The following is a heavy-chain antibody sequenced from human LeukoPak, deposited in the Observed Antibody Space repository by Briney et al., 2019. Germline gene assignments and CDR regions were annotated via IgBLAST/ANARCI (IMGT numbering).Heavy chain of an antibody. CDR1: GFTFSDYY. CDR3: AREVTNYAGNRDPLY. D-gene: IGHD4-23*01. J-gene: IGHJ4*02. V-gene: IGHV3-7*01. CDR2: IKQDGSEK. Sequence: GGSLRLSCAASGFTFSDYYMSWIRQAPGKGLEWVANIKQDGSEKYYVDSVKGRFTISRDNAKNSLYLQMNSLRAEDTAVYYCAREVTNYAGNRDPLYWGQGTLVAVSS.